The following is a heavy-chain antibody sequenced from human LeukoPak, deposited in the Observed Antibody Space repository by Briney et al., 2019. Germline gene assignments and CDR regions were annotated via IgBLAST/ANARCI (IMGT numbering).Heavy chain of an antibody. V-gene: IGHV3-7*01. CDR1: GFTFSSYW. CDR2: IKQDGSEK. D-gene: IGHD1/OR15-1a*01. J-gene: IGHJ4*02. CDR3: VRTRGPSKRDY. Sequence: PGGSLRLSCAASGFTFSSYWMSWVRQAPGKGLEWVANIKQDGSEKYYVDSVKGRFTISRDNAKNSLYLQMNSLRAEDTAVYYCVRTRGPSKRDYWGQGTLVTVSS.